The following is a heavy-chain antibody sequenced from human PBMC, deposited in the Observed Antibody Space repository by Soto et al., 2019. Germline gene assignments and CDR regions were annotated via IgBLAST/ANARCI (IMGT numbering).Heavy chain of an antibody. J-gene: IGHJ6*02. V-gene: IGHV4-59*01. CDR2: IYYSGTT. Sequence: SETLSLTCSVSGSMNDFYWSWIRQSPGKGLEWIGYIYYSGTTNYNPSLKSRVAISLDTSKNQFSLKLTSVTSEDTAVYYCARGALGASSVADIMNPAKQYYTMDVWGQGTTVTVSS. CDR3: ARGALGASSVADIMNPAKQYYTMDV. D-gene: IGHD1-26*01. CDR1: GSMNDFY.